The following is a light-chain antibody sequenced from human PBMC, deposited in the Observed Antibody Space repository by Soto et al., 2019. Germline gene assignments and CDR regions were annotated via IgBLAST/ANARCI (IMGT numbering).Light chain of an antibody. J-gene: IGKJ4*01. CDR1: QSVSSY. Sequence: IVLTQSPATLTLSPRERATHSCRASQSVSSYLAWYQQKPGQAPRLLIYDASNRATGIPARFSGSGSGTDFTLTISSLEPEDFAVYYCQQRSNWPPRLTFGGGTKVDIK. CDR2: DAS. V-gene: IGKV3-11*01. CDR3: QQRSNWPPRLT.